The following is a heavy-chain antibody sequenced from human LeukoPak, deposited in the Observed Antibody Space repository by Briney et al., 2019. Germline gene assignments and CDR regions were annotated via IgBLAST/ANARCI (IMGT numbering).Heavy chain of an antibody. V-gene: IGHV1-69*05. Sequence: GASVKVSCKASGGTFSSYAISWVRQAPGQGLEWMGGIIPIFGTANYAQKFQGRVTITTDESTSTAYMELSSLRSDDTAVYYCARDRGIAAAGTLQGYFDYWGQGTLVTVSS. D-gene: IGHD6-13*01. CDR3: ARDRGIAAAGTLQGYFDY. J-gene: IGHJ4*02. CDR2: IIPIFGTA. CDR1: GGTFSSYA.